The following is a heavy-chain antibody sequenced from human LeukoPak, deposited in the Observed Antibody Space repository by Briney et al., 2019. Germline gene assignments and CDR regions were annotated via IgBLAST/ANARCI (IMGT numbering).Heavy chain of an antibody. CDR1: GFTFSSYD. CDR3: ARSGFRSLDV. CDR2: IYTACYT. D-gene: IGHD3-3*01. V-gene: IGHV3-13*04. Sequence: GGSLRLSCAASGFTFSSYDMHWVRQATGKGLEWVSTIYTACYTYYPGSVKGRFTISRENANNSLYLQMNSLRAEDTAVYYCARSGFRSLDVWGQGNTVTVSS. J-gene: IGHJ6*02.